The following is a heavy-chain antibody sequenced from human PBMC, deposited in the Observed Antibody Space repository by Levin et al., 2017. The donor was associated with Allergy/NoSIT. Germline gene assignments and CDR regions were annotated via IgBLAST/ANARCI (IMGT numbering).Heavy chain of an antibody. CDR1: GFSFDDYA. Sequence: SLKISCAASGFSFDDYAMHWVRQAPGKGLEWVSGINWNGGRIGYADSVKGRFTISRDNAKNSLYLEMNSLRAEDTALYYCAKGGTSYYWYFDLWGRGTLVTVSS. J-gene: IGHJ2*01. CDR2: INWNGGRI. V-gene: IGHV3-9*01. CDR3: AKGGTSYYWYFDL. D-gene: IGHD1-7*01.